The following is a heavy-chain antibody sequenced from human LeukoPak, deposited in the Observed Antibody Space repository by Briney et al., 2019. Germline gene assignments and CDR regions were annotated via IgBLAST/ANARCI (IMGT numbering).Heavy chain of an antibody. J-gene: IGHJ6*03. V-gene: IGHV1-18*01. CDR2: ISAYNGNT. Sequence: ASVKVSCKASGYTFTSYGISWVRQAPGQGLEWMGWISAYNGNTNYAQKLQGRVTMTTDTSTSTAYMELRSLRAEDTAVYYCARDLRYFYYMDVWGKGTTVTVSS. CDR1: GYTFTSYG. CDR3: ARDLRYFYYMDV. D-gene: IGHD3-9*01.